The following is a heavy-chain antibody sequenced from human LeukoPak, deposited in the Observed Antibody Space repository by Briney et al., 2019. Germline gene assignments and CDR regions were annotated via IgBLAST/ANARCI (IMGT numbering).Heavy chain of an antibody. J-gene: IGHJ5*02. D-gene: IGHD2-2*01. CDR3: ARADCSGSTCYLRRSWFDP. Sequence: GGSLRLSCSASGFIVNNYYMTWVRQAPGKGLECVSILYSGGMTYYADSVKGRFTISADNSKNTVNLQMNSLRVEDTAVYYCARADCSGSTCYLRRSWFDPWGQGTLVTVSS. CDR1: GFIVNNYY. CDR2: LYSGGMT. V-gene: IGHV3-66*01.